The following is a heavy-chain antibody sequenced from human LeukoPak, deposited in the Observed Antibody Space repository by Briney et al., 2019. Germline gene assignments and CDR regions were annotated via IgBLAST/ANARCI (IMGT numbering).Heavy chain of an antibody. D-gene: IGHD1-1*01. CDR2: ILEDGRIK. CDR1: GFTFDKYG. J-gene: IGHJ4*02. V-gene: IGHV3-30*18. CDR3: AKDRETTASGTFVY. Sequence: GRSLRLSCGASGFTFDKYGMHYVRQAPGKGLEWVAVILEDGRIKKYADSVKDRFTISRDNTNNTLYLQMHSLRVEDTGIYFCAKDRETTASGTFVYWGLGTLVTVSS.